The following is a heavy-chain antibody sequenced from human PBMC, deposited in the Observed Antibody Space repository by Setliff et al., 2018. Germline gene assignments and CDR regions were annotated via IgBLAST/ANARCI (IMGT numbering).Heavy chain of an antibody. CDR3: ARAHTYYDFWSGYYRHGMDV. CDR2: IIPIFGTP. CDR1: GGMSGTYS. J-gene: IGHJ6*02. V-gene: IGHV1-69*13. Sequence: SVKVSCKASGGMSGTYSISWVRQAPGQGLEWMGAIIPIFGTPNYAQKFQDRVTITAGVSTGTAYMELSSLRSEDTATYYCARAHTYYDFWSGYYRHGMDVWGQGTTVTVSS. D-gene: IGHD3-3*01.